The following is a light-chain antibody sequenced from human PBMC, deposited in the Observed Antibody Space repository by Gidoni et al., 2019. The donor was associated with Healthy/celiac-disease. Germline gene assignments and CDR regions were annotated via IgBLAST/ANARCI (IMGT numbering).Light chain of an antibody. J-gene: IGKJ5*01. CDR3: QQYGSSPPHT. V-gene: IGKV3-20*01. CDR1: QSVNSIY. Sequence: DIVLTQSPGTLSLSPGERATLSCRASQSVNSIYLAWYQQKPGQAPRLLMYGASSRATGIPDRFSGSGSGTDFTLTISRLEPEDFAVYYCQQYGSSPPHTFGQGTRLEIK. CDR2: GAS.